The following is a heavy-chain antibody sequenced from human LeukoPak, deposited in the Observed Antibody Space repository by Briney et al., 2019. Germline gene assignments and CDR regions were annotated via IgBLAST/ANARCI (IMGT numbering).Heavy chain of an antibody. CDR3: ARGPGIDVAGVFDY. CDR1: GFGFSSYG. J-gene: IGHJ4*02. V-gene: IGHV1-18*04. CDR2: ISAYTGHT. Sequence: ASVKLSCKASGFGFSSYGINWVRQAPGQRLEWMGWISAYTGHTKYLQKMRGRVTTTTDTSTNTAYMELRSLTSDDTAVYYCARGPGIDVAGVFDYWGQGSLVTVSS. D-gene: IGHD6-19*01.